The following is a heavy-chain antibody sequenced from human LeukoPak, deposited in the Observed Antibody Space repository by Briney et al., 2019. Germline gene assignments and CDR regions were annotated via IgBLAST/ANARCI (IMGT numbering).Heavy chain of an antibody. V-gene: IGHV7-4-1*02. J-gene: IGHJ2*01. CDR1: GYTFTSYA. D-gene: IGHD3-22*01. CDR2: INTNTGNP. CDR3: ASTYYYDSSGYPRYFDL. Sequence: GASVKVPCKASGYTFTSYAMNWVRQAPGQGLEWMGWINTNTGNPTYAQGFTGRFVFSLDTSVSTAYLQISSLKAEDTAVYYCASTYYYDSSGYPRYFDLWGRGTLVSVSS.